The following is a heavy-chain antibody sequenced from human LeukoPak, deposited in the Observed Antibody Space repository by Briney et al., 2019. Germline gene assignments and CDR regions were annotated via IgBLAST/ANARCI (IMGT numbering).Heavy chain of an antibody. CDR1: GFTFSDYF. J-gene: IGHJ4*02. CDR3: ATSRVSDY. V-gene: IGHV3-11*04. Sequence: PGGSLRLSCVASGFTFSDYFMSWIRQAPGKGLEWLSFINSAGDNIYYADSVKGRFTISRDNSKETLYLEMNSLRVEDTAVYYCATSRVSDYWGQGTLVAVSS. CDR2: INSAGDNI.